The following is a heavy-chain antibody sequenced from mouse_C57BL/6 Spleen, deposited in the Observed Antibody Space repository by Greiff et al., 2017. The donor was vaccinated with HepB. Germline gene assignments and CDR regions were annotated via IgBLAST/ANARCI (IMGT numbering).Heavy chain of an antibody. Sequence: EVKLVESGGGLVKPGGSLKLSCAASGFTFSSYAMSWVRQTPEKRLEWVATISDGGSYTYYPDNVKGRFTISRDNAKNNLYLQMSHLKSEDTAMYYCAREERGYLDYWGQGTTLTVSS. CDR1: GFTFSSYA. J-gene: IGHJ2*01. V-gene: IGHV5-4*01. CDR3: AREERGYLDY. CDR2: ISDGGSYT.